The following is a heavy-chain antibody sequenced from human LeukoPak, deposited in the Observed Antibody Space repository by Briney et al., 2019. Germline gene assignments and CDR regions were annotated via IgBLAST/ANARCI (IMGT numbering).Heavy chain of an antibody. CDR2: LSGSGGST. D-gene: IGHD6-6*01. J-gene: IGHJ4*02. V-gene: IGHV3-23*01. CDR1: GFTFSSYA. Sequence: GGSLRLSCAASGFTFSSYAMNWVRQAPGKGPEWVSGLSGSGGSTYYADSVKGRFTISRDNSKNTVYLQMNSLRAEDTAMYYCAKVQRPYSSWEFGYWGQGTLVTVSS. CDR3: AKVQRPYSSWEFGY.